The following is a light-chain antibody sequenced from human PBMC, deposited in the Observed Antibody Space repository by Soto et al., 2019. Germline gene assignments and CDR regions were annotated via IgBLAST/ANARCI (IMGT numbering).Light chain of an antibody. J-gene: IGKJ1*01. CDR1: QSVNTN. Sequence: EIVVTQSPATLSVSPVERATLSCRASQSVNTNFAWYQQKPGQAPRLLIYGASTRATGIPARFSGSGSGTEFTLTISSLQSEDFAVYYCQQYNNWPSWTFGQGTKVDIK. CDR3: QQYNNWPSWT. CDR2: GAS. V-gene: IGKV3-15*01.